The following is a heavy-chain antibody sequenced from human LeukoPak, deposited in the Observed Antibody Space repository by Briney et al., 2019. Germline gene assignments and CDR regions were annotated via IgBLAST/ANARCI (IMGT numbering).Heavy chain of an antibody. D-gene: IGHD3-22*01. Sequence: PSETLSLTCAVYGGSFSGYYWSWIRQPPGKGLEWIGEINHSGSTNYNPSLKSRVTISVDTSKNQFSLKLSSVTAADTAVYYCARGQSRYDSSGYYRPVGNWFDPWGQGTLVTVSS. CDR3: ARGQSRYDSSGYYRPVGNWFDP. CDR2: INHSGST. V-gene: IGHV4-34*01. CDR1: GGSFSGYY. J-gene: IGHJ5*02.